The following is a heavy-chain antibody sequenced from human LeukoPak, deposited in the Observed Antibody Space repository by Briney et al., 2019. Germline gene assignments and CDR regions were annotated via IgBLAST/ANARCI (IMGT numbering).Heavy chain of an antibody. V-gene: IGHV3-30*04. CDR2: ISYDGSNK. CDR3: ARGYCSSTSCYNDY. Sequence: GGSLRLSCAASGFTVSNWAIHWVRQAPGKGLEWVAAISYDGSNKFYADSVKGRFTISRDNSKSSLDLQMNSLRAEDTAVYYCARGYCSSTSCYNDYWGQGTLVTVSS. D-gene: IGHD2-2*02. CDR1: GFTVSNWA. J-gene: IGHJ4*02.